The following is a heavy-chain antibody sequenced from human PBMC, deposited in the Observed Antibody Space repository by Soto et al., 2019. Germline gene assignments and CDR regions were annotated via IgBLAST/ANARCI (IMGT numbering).Heavy chain of an antibody. CDR2: IYYSGST. CDR3: ASSPDYYDSSGYYLFYFDY. Sequence: LETLSLTCTVSGGSISSYYWSWIRQPPGKGLEWIGYIYYSGSTNYNPSLKSRVTISVDTSKNQFSPKLSSVTAADTAVYYCASSPDYYDSSGYYLFYFDYWGQGTLVTVSS. V-gene: IGHV4-59*01. J-gene: IGHJ4*02. CDR1: GGSISSYY. D-gene: IGHD3-22*01.